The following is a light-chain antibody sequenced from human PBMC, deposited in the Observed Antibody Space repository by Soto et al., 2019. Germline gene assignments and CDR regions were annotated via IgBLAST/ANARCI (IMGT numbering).Light chain of an antibody. CDR3: QQRSNWPRT. J-gene: IGKJ1*01. V-gene: IGKV3-11*01. CDR2: HAS. CDR1: QSVSSY. Sequence: EIVLTQSPATLSLSPGERATLSCRASQSVSSYLAWYQQKTGQAPRLLIYHASNRATGIPARFSGSGSGTDFTLTISSLEPEDFAVYYCQQRSNWPRTFGQGTKVEIK.